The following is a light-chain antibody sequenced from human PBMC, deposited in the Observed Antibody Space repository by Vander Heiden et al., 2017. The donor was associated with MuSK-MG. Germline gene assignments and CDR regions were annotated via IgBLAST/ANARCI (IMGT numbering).Light chain of an antibody. Sequence: QSVLTQPPSVSGAPGQRVTISCTVSSSNIGAGYDVHWYQQHPGTAPKLLIYGNSNRPSGVPDRFSGSKSGTSASLAITGLQAEDEADYYCQSYDSSLSGSVFGGGTKLTVL. CDR2: GNS. J-gene: IGLJ2*01. CDR3: QSYDSSLSGSV. V-gene: IGLV1-40*01. CDR1: SSNIGAGYD.